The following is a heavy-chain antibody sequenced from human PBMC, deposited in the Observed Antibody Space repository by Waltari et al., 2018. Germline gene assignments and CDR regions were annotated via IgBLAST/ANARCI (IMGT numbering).Heavy chain of an antibody. CDR3: ARLSDFWSGTHPLDV. V-gene: IGHV4-34*01. CDR2: INHSGST. Sequence: QVQLQQWGAGLLKPSETLSLTCAVYGGSFSGYYWSWIRQPPGKGLEWIGEINHSGSTYYNPSLKSRVTISVDTSKNQFSLKLSSVTAADTAVYYCARLSDFWSGTHPLDVWGQGTTVTVSS. D-gene: IGHD3-3*01. J-gene: IGHJ6*02. CDR1: GGSFSGYY.